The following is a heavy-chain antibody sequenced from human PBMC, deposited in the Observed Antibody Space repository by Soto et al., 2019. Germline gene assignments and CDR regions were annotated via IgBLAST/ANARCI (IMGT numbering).Heavy chain of an antibody. CDR1: GGSISSGGYY. D-gene: IGHD4-4*01. CDR2: IYYSGST. V-gene: IGHV4-31*03. J-gene: IGHJ6*03. CDR3: ARGSDSNPLGYYYYMDV. Sequence: PSETLSLTCTVSGGSISSGGYYWSWIRQHPGKGLEWIGYIYYSGSTYYNPSLKSRVTISVDTSKNQFSLKLSSVTAADTAVYYCARGSDSNPLGYYYYMDVWGKGTTVTVSS.